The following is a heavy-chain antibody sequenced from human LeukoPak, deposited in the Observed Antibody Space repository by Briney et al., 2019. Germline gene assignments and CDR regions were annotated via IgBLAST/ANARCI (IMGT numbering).Heavy chain of an antibody. CDR3: ARMRGYDSSGYYGYYFDY. D-gene: IGHD3-22*01. Sequence: GGSLRLSCAASGFTFSSYSMNWVRQAPGKGLEWVSSISSSSSTIYYADSVKGRFTISRDNAKNSLYLQMNSLRAEDTAVYYCARMRGYDSSGYYGYYFDYWGQGTLVTVSS. J-gene: IGHJ4*02. CDR2: ISSSSSTI. V-gene: IGHV3-48*01. CDR1: GFTFSSYS.